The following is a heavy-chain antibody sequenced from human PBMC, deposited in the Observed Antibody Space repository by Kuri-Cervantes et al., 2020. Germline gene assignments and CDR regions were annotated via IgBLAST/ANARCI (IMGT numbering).Heavy chain of an antibody. V-gene: IGHV4-31*01. CDR1: GGSISSGGYY. CDR3: ARGRAPHRYYYYMDV. Sequence: SETLSLTCTVSGGSISSGGYYWSWIRQHPGKGLEWIGYIYYSGSTYYNPSLKSLVTISVDTSKNQFSLKLSSVTAADTAVYYCARGRAPHRYYYYMDVWGKGTTVTVSS. J-gene: IGHJ6*03. CDR2: IYYSGST.